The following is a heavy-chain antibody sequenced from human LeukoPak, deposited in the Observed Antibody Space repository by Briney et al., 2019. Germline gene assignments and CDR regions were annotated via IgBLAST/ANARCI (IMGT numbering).Heavy chain of an antibody. Sequence: SETLSLTCTVSGGSISSHYWSWIRQPPGKGLEWIGYIYYSGSTNYNPSLKSRVTISVDTSKNQFSLKLSSVAAADTAVYYCARLYCSSTSRLTKYYYMDVWGKGTTVTVSS. V-gene: IGHV4-59*11. CDR3: ARLYCSSTSRLTKYYYMDV. CDR1: GGSISSHY. D-gene: IGHD2-2*01. J-gene: IGHJ6*03. CDR2: IYYSGST.